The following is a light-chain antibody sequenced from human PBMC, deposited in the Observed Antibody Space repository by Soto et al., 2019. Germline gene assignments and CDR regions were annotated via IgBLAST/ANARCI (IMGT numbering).Light chain of an antibody. CDR2: DAS. CDR1: QSISSW. CDR3: QQLNSYPLT. Sequence: GDRVTITCRASQSISSWLAWYQQKPGKAPKLLIYDASSLESGGPSRFCGSGSGTEFTLTISSLQPEHFATYYCQQLNSYPLTFGGGTKVDIK. J-gene: IGKJ4*01. V-gene: IGKV1-5*01.